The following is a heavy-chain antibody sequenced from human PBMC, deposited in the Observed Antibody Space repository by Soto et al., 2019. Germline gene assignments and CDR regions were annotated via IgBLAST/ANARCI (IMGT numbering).Heavy chain of an antibody. Sequence: QVQLVQSGAEVKKPGSSVKVSCKASGGTFSSYAISWVRQAPGQGLEWMGGFIPIFGTANYAQKFQGRVTITADESTRTASMELSSLRYEDTGVYYCARVIRLGELSLYGGLELPNWFEPWGQGTLVTVSS. CDR1: GGTFSSYA. J-gene: IGHJ5*02. V-gene: IGHV1-69*01. CDR2: FIPIFGTA. CDR3: ARVIRLGELSLYGGLELPNWFEP. D-gene: IGHD3-16*02.